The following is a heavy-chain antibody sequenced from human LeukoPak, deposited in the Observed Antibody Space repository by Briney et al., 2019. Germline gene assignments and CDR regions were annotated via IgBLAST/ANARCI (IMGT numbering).Heavy chain of an antibody. D-gene: IGHD3-16*02. Sequence: GASVKVSCKASGYTFTGYYMHWVRQAPGQGLEWMGWINPNSGGTNYAQKFQGRVTMTRDTSISTAYMELSRLRSDDTAVYYCAREGDDYVWGSYRYPFDYWGQGTLVTVSS. J-gene: IGHJ4*02. CDR2: INPNSGGT. V-gene: IGHV1-2*02. CDR1: GYTFTGYY. CDR3: AREGDDYVWGSYRYPFDY.